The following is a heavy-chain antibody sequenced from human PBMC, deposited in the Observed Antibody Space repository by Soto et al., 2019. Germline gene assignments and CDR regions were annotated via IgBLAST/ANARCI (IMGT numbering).Heavy chain of an antibody. CDR2: IYHSGST. CDR1: SGSSSSSSW. CDR3: ARGELGPLQSFYMDV. D-gene: IGHD3-16*01. Sequence: SETLSLTCAVSSGSSSSSSWWSLVRQPPGKGPEWIGEIYHSGSTNYNPSLKSRVTISVDKSKNQFSLKLSSVTAADTAVYYCARGELGPLQSFYMDVWGKGTTVTVSS. V-gene: IGHV4-4*02. J-gene: IGHJ6*03.